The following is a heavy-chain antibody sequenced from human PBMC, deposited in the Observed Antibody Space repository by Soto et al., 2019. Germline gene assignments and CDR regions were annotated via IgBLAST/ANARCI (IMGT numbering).Heavy chain of an antibody. J-gene: IGHJ5*02. D-gene: IGHD6-13*01. Sequence: ASVKVSCKASGYTFTGCYMHWVRQAPGQGLEWMGWINPNSGGTNYAQKFQGRVTMTRDTSISTAYMELSRLRSDDTAVYYCARGSIAAAGNWFDPWGQGTLVTVSS. CDR2: INPNSGGT. CDR3: ARGSIAAAGNWFDP. CDR1: GYTFTGCY. V-gene: IGHV1-2*02.